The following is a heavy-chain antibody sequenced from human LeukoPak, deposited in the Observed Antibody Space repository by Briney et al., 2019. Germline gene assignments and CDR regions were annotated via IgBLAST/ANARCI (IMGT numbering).Heavy chain of an antibody. CDR2: INPNSGGT. J-gene: IGHJ4*02. Sequence: ASVKVSCKASGYTFSDYYMHWVRQAPGQGLEWMGWINPNSGGTNYAQKFQGRVTVTRDTSISTAYVELSRLRSDDTAVYFCARDIERYFDFWSGYGYDYWGQGTLVTVSS. CDR3: ARDIERYFDFWSGYGYDY. CDR1: GYTFSDYY. V-gene: IGHV1-2*02. D-gene: IGHD3-3*01.